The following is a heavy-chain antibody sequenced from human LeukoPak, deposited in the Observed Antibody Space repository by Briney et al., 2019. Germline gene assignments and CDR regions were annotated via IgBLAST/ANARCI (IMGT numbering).Heavy chain of an antibody. D-gene: IGHD1-20*01. Sequence: SETLSLTCAVYGGSFSGYYWSWLRQPPGKGLEWIGEINHSGSTNYNPSLKSRVTISVDTSKNHFSLKLSSVTAADTAVYYCARYKWPNWFDPWGQGTLVTVSS. J-gene: IGHJ5*02. CDR2: INHSGST. CDR3: ARYKWPNWFDP. V-gene: IGHV4-34*01. CDR1: GGSFSGYY.